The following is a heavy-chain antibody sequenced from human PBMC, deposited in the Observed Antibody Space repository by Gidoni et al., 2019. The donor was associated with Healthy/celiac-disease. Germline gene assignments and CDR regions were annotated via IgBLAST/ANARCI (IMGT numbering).Heavy chain of an antibody. CDR3: ARDYYDSSGLDY. J-gene: IGHJ4*02. CDR2: IYYSGST. D-gene: IGHD3-22*01. CDR1: GGSISSSSYY. Sequence: QLQLQESGPGLVKPSETLSLTCTVSGGSISSSSYYWGWIRQPPGKGLEWIGSIYYSGSTYYNPSLKSRVTISVDTSKNQFSLKLSSVTAADTAVYYCARDYYDSSGLDYWGQGTLVTVSS. V-gene: IGHV4-39*01.